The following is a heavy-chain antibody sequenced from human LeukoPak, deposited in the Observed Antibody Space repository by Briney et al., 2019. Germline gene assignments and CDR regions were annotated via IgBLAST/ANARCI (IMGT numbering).Heavy chain of an antibody. CDR1: GFTFSSYG. Sequence: PGGSLRLSCAASGFTFSSYGMHWVRQAPGKGLEWVAVIWYDGSNKYYADSVKGRFTISRDNSKNTLYLQMNSLRAEDTAVYYCAKTNWNWNYDYWGQGTLVTVSS. J-gene: IGHJ4*02. CDR2: IWYDGSNK. D-gene: IGHD1-7*01. V-gene: IGHV3-30*02. CDR3: AKTNWNWNYDY.